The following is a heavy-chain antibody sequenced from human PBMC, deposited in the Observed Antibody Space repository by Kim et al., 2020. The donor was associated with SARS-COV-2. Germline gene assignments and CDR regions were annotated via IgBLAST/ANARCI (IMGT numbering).Heavy chain of an antibody. Sequence: NDYAVSVKSRITINPDTSKNQFSLQLNSVTPEDTAVYYCARTVAGTKYDYWGQGTLVTVSS. J-gene: IGHJ4*02. CDR3: ARTVAGTKYDY. V-gene: IGHV6-1*01. CDR2: N. D-gene: IGHD6-19*01.